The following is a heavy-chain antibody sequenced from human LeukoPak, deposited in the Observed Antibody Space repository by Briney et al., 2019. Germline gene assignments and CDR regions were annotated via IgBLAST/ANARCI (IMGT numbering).Heavy chain of an antibody. V-gene: IGHV3-53*01. J-gene: IGHJ4*02. CDR2: IYSGGSP. CDR1: GFTVSTNY. Sequence: GGSLRLYCAASGFTVSTNYMSWVRQSPGKGLEWVSVIYSGGSPYYADSVKGRFTISRDNSKNTLYLQMNSLRVEDTAMYYCARKLGTVDDYWGQGTLVTVSS. CDR3: ARKLGTVDDY. D-gene: IGHD7-27*01.